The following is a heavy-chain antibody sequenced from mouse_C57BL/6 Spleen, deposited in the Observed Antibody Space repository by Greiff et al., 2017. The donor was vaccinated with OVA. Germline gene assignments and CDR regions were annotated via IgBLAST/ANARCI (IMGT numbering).Heavy chain of an antibody. J-gene: IGHJ4*01. D-gene: IGHD2-2*01. CDR2: ISSGGSYT. CDR3: ARHRLPYYYAMDY. CDR1: GFTFSSYG. V-gene: IGHV5-6*01. Sequence: EVKLVESGGDLVKPGGSLKLSCAASGFTFSSYGMSWVRQTPDKRLEWVATISSGGSYTYYPDSVKGRFTISRDNAKNTLYLQMSSLKSEDTAMYYCARHRLPYYYAMDYWGQGTSVTVSS.